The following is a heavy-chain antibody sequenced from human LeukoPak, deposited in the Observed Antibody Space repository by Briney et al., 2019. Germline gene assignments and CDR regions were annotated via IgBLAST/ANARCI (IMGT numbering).Heavy chain of an antibody. Sequence: GGSLRLSCAASGFTFSSYWMHWVRQAPGKGLAWVSRINTDGSTTSYADSVKGRFTISRDNAKNTLYLQMNSLGAEDTAVFYCARGRGSGGSVYLDYWGQGTLVTVSS. J-gene: IGHJ4*02. CDR1: GFTFSSYW. V-gene: IGHV3-74*01. CDR3: ARGRGSGGSVYLDY. D-gene: IGHD2-15*01. CDR2: INTDGSTT.